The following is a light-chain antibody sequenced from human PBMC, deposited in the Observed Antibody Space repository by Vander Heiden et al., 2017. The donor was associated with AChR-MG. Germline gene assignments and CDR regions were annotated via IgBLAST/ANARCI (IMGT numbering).Light chain of an antibody. V-gene: IGLV3-1*01. Sequence: SYELTQPPSLSVSPGQTANISCSGDKLQQKYTSWYWQKSGQSPVLVIYENNKRPSGIPERFSGSRSGTTATLTISGTQTVDDADYFCQVWDNSIVVFGGGTKLTVL. CDR2: ENN. J-gene: IGLJ3*02. CDR3: QVWDNSIVV. CDR1: KLQQKY.